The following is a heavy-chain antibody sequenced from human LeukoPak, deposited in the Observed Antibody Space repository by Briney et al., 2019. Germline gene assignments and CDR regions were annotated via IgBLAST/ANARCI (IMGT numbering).Heavy chain of an antibody. D-gene: IGHD3-10*01. CDR1: GDIFSTYY. CDR3: ARNWEL. V-gene: IGHV1-2*02. Sequence: ASVKVSCKVSGDIFSTYYIQWVRQAPGAGLEWVGWINTDIGGTHSAPKFHGRVSMTTDKSISTAYLELTRLTSDDTAMYYCARNWELWGQGTPVTVSS. J-gene: IGHJ4*02. CDR2: INTDIGGT.